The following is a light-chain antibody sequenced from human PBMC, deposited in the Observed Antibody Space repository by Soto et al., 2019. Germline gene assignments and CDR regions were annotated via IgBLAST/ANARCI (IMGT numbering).Light chain of an antibody. CDR2: AAS. V-gene: IGKV1-39*01. CDR1: QSISSY. CDR3: QQSYSTPLT. J-gene: IGKJ4*01. Sequence: DIQMTQSPSSLSASVGDKVTITCRASQSISSYLNWYQQKPGKATKLLIYAASSLQSGVPSRFSGRRSGTEFTLPISSLQPEDVATYYGQQSYSTPLTFGGGPTVEIK.